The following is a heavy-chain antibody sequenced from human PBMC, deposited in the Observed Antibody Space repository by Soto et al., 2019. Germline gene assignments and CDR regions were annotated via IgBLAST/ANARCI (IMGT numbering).Heavy chain of an antibody. J-gene: IGHJ6*02. Sequence: ASVKVSCKASGYAFSSYAMHWVRQALGQRLEWMRWINIGSGNTEYSQNFQDRITITRDTSASTVYMELSSLRSEDTAVYYCARDGGAFGYGLTYYYYILLNVGGQGTTDTVSS. CDR2: INIGSGNT. D-gene: IGHD5-12*01. V-gene: IGHV1-3*04. CDR1: GYAFSSYA. CDR3: ARDGGAFGYGLTYYYYILLNV.